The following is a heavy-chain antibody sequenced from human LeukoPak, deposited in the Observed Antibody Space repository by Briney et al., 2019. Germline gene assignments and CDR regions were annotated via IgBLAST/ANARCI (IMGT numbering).Heavy chain of an antibody. Sequence: SETLSLTCAVYGGSFSGYYWSWIRQPPGKGLEWIGEINHSGSTNYNPSLKSRVTISVDTSKNQFSLKLSSVTAADTAVYYCARGNCSGGSCYPQHYYYYYYMDVWGKGTTVTVSS. CDR3: ARGNCSGGSCYPQHYYYYYYMDV. V-gene: IGHV4-34*01. CDR2: INHSGST. J-gene: IGHJ6*03. D-gene: IGHD2-15*01. CDR1: GGSFSGYY.